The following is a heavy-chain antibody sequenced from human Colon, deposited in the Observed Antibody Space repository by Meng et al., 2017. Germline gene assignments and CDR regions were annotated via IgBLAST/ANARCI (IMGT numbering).Heavy chain of an antibody. CDR3: AKTGCRSSGDDCFGG. D-gene: IGHD2-21*02. CDR1: GFTFSSFA. CDR2: IKSGGDKT. Sequence: SVKISWAASGFTFSSFAMSWVRQIPGKGLEWVSSIKSGGDKTYFADSVKGRFTITRDNSNNAVYQQMNSLRSEDTAVYYCAKTGCRSSGDDCFGGWGQGTLVTVSS. V-gene: IGHV3-23*01. J-gene: IGHJ4*02.